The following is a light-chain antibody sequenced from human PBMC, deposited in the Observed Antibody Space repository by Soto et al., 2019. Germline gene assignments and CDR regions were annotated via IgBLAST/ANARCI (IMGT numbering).Light chain of an antibody. J-gene: IGLJ2*01. CDR1: SSDIGGYNL. V-gene: IGLV2-23*02. Sequence: QSVLTQPASVSGAPGQSITIACTGTSSDIGGYNLVSWYQHHPGKDPKLLIYEATKRPSGVSDRFSGSRSGNTASLTISPIQSEEEADYSCDSFAGRATFVFGGGTKLPVL. CDR2: EAT. CDR3: DSFAGRATFV.